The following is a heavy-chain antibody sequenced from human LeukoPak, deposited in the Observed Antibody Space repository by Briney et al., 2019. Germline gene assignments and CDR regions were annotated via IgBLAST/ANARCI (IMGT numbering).Heavy chain of an antibody. D-gene: IGHD6-19*01. V-gene: IGHV1-69*13. CDR1: GGTFSSYA. CDR2: IIPLFGTP. CDR3: ARDLSSGWYYFDY. Sequence: GASVKVSCKASGGTFSSYAITWVRRAPGQGLECMGGIIPLFGTPNYAQKFQGRVTITADESTSTAYMELSSLRSEDTAVYYCARDLSSGWYYFDYWGQGTLVTVSS. J-gene: IGHJ4*02.